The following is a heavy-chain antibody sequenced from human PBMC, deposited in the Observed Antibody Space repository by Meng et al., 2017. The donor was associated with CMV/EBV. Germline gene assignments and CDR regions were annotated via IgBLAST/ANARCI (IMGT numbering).Heavy chain of an antibody. CDR2: INPIFGTA. CDR3: AREGAASSFDY. J-gene: IGHJ4*02. V-gene: IGHV1-69*05. D-gene: IGHD6-13*01. Sequence: SCKSSGGSVSSSAISWVRQAPGQGLDWMGRINPIFGTASYAQKFQGSVTITTDESTSTAYMELSSLRSEDTAVYYCAREGAASSFDYWGQGTLVTVSS. CDR1: GGSVSSSA.